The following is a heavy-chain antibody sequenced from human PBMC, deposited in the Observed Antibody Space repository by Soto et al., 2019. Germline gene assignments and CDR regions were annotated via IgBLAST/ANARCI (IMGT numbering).Heavy chain of an antibody. CDR1: GFTFSSYG. CDR3: ARDPYDTYYYDSSDI. J-gene: IGHJ3*02. Sequence: QVQLVESGGGVVQPGRSLRLSCAASGFTFSSYGMHWVRQAPGKGLEWVAVIWYDGSNKYYADSVKGRFTISRDNSKNTLYLQMNSLRAEDTAVYYCARDPYDTYYYDSSDILCQAPMVTVAS. CDR2: IWYDGSNK. D-gene: IGHD3-22*01. V-gene: IGHV3-33*01.